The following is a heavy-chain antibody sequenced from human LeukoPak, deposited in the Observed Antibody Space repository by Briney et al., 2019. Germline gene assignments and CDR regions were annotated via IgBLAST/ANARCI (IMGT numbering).Heavy chain of an antibody. CDR1: GFTFSSYA. CDR3: ARDAAVAGTRDAFDI. J-gene: IGHJ3*02. CDR2: IYSGGTT. D-gene: IGHD6-19*01. V-gene: IGHV3-53*01. Sequence: GGSLRLSCAASGFTFSSYAMSWVRQAPGKGLEWVAVIYSGGTTHYADSVRGRFSISRDNSKNTLYLQMNSLRAEDTAVYYCARDAAVAGTRDAFDIWGLGTMVTVSS.